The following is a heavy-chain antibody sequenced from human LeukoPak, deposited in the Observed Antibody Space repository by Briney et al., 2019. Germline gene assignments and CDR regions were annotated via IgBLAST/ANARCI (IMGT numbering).Heavy chain of an antibody. CDR3: AKDMDIVATIKVDY. V-gene: IGHV3-9*01. Sequence: GRSLRLSCAASGFTFDDYAMHWVRQAPGKGLEWVSGISWNSGSIGYADSVKGRFTISRDNAKNSLYLQMNSLRAEDTALYYCAKDMDIVATIKVDYWGQGTLVTVSS. D-gene: IGHD5-12*01. CDR2: ISWNSGSI. J-gene: IGHJ4*02. CDR1: GFTFDDYA.